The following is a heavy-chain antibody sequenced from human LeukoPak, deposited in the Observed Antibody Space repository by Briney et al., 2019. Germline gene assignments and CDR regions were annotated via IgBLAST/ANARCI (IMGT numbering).Heavy chain of an antibody. Sequence: GGTLRLSCAASGFTFSSYGMSWVRQAPGKGLEWVSAISGSGGSTYYADSVKGRFTISRDNSKNTLYLQMNSLRAEDTAVYYCARDLAEYYFDYWGQGTLVTVSS. V-gene: IGHV3-23*01. CDR2: ISGSGGST. CDR1: GFTFSSYG. J-gene: IGHJ4*02. CDR3: ARDLAEYYFDY.